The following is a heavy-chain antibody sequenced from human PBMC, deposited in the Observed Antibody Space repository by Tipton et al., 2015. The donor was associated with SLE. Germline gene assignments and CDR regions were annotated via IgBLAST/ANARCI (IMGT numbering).Heavy chain of an antibody. CDR3: AKYSSSSDY. Sequence: TLSLTCSVSGYAISSGYYWGWIRQSPGMGLEWIGSVHHSGSTDYNPSLKSRVTISVDTSKNQFSLKLSSVTAADTAVYYCAKYSSSSDYSGQATLVTVSS. CDR2: VHHSGST. V-gene: IGHV4-38-2*02. CDR1: GYAISSGYY. J-gene: IGHJ4*02. D-gene: IGHD6-6*01.